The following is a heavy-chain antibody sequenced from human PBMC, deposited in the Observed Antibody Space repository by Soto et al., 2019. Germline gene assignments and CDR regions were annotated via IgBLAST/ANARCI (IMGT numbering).Heavy chain of an antibody. CDR2: ISGSGGST. CDR3: APLLWFGELYY. D-gene: IGHD3-10*01. V-gene: IGHV3-23*01. J-gene: IGHJ4*02. CDR1: GFTFSSYA. Sequence: EVQLLESGGGLVQPGGSLRLSCAASGFTFSSYAMSWVRQAPGKGLEWVSAISGSGGSTYYADSVKGRFTISRDNSKNTLYLQRNSLRAEGTAVYYCAPLLWFGELYYWGQGTLVTVSS.